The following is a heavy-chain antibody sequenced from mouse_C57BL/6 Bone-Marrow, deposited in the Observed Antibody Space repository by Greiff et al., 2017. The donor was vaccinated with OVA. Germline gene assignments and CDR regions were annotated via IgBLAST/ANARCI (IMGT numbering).Heavy chain of an antibody. V-gene: IGHV5-15*04. D-gene: IGHD3-2*02. Sequence: EVMLVESGGGLVQPGGSLKLSCAASGFTFSDYGMAWVRQAPRKGPEWVAFISNLAYSIYYADTVTGRFTISRANAKNTLYLEMSSLRSEDTAMYYCARQAQAFYYAMDYWGQGTSVTVSS. CDR1: GFTFSDYG. J-gene: IGHJ4*01. CDR2: ISNLAYSI. CDR3: ARQAQAFYYAMDY.